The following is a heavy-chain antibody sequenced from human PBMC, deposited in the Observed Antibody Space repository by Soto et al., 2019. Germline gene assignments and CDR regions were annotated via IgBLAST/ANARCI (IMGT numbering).Heavy chain of an antibody. D-gene: IGHD2-2*01. CDR3: ARLIRNIPAY. J-gene: IGHJ4*02. CDR1: GGSISSSSYY. CDR2: IYYSGST. Sequence: SETLSLTCTVSGGSISSSSYYWGWIRQPPGKGLEWIGSIYYSGSTYYNPSLKSRVTISVDTSKNQFSLKLSSVTAADTAVYYCARLIRNIPAYWGQGTLVTVSS. V-gene: IGHV4-39*01.